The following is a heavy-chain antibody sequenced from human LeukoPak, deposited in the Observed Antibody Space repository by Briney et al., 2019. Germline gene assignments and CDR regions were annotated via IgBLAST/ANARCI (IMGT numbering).Heavy chain of an antibody. V-gene: IGHV4-4*07. CDR2: IYTTGST. J-gene: IGHJ4*02. D-gene: IGHD6-6*01. Sequence: SETLSLTCTVSGGSISSYYWSWIRQPAGRGLEWIGRIYTTGSTNYNPSLKSRVTMSVDTSKNQFSLKLSSVTAADTAVYYCARDPARLEYFDYWGQGTLVTVSS. CDR1: GGSISSYY. CDR3: ARDPARLEYFDY.